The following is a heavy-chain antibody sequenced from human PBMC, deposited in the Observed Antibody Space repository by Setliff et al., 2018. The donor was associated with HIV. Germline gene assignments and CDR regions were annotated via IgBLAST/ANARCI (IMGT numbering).Heavy chain of an antibody. CDR2: LYNNGRNA. CDR3: AREAAAFGYYYYMDV. J-gene: IGHJ6*03. D-gene: IGHD6-13*01. V-gene: IGHV4-61*02. CDR1: GDSIINNPYY. Sequence: PSETLSLTCTVSGDSIINNPYYWTWIRQPAGKALEWIGRLYNNGRNANYNPSLQSRVIISADTSKNGFSLKLSSVTAADTAVYYCAREAAAFGYYYYMDVWGKGTTVTVSS.